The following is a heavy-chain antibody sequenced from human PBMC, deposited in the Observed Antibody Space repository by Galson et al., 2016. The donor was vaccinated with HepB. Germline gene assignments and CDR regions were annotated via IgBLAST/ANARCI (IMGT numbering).Heavy chain of an antibody. J-gene: IGHJ2*01. CDR1: GLSLSTSGVG. CDR3: AHSSYDSWSGISFWYFDL. Sequence: PALVKPTQTLTLTCTFSGLSLSTSGVGAGWIRQPPGKALEWLALIYWDDDKRYSPSLKSRLTIMKDTSKNQVVLTMTNMDPVDTGTYYCAHSSYDSWSGISFWYFDLWGRGTLVTVSS. CDR2: IYWDDDK. D-gene: IGHD3-3*01. V-gene: IGHV2-5*02.